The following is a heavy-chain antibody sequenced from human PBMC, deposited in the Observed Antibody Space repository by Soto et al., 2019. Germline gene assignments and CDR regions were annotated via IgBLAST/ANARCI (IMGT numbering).Heavy chain of an antibody. Sequence: GGSLRLSCAASGFTFSSYGMHWVRQAPGKGLEWVAVIWYDGSNKYYADSVKGRFTISRDNSKNTLYLQMNSLRAEDTAVYYCARSGAAPHDAFDIWGQGTMVTVSS. V-gene: IGHV3-33*08. D-gene: IGHD6-13*01. J-gene: IGHJ3*02. CDR1: GFTFSSYG. CDR2: IWYDGSNK. CDR3: ARSGAAPHDAFDI.